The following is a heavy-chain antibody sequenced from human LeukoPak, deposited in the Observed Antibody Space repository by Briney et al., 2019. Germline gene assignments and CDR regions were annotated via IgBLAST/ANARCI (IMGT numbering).Heavy chain of an antibody. CDR2: ISSSGTTI. CDR1: GFTFSDYY. J-gene: IGHJ4*02. CDR3: ARGRSPDGYKYYFDY. V-gene: IGHV3-11*01. D-gene: IGHD5-24*01. Sequence: GGSLRLSCAASGFTFSDYYMSWIRQAPGKGLEWVSSISSSGTTIYYADSVKGRFTISRDNAKNSLYLQMNSLRAEDTAVYYCARGRSPDGYKYYFDYWGQGTLVIVSS.